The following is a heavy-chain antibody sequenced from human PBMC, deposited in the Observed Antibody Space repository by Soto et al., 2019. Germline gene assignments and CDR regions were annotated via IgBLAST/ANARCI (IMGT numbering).Heavy chain of an antibody. J-gene: IGHJ5*02. V-gene: IGHV3-11*01. D-gene: IGHD3-22*01. Sequence: PGVSLRLSCAASGFTFNDYYMSWIRQAPGKGLEWLSHISDSGSTIKYADSVKGRFTISRDNAKKSMYLHMKSLRADDTAVYYCARDKAFVASGFFDPWGQAILVTVSS. CDR1: GFTFNDYY. CDR2: ISDSGSTI. CDR3: ARDKAFVASGFFDP.